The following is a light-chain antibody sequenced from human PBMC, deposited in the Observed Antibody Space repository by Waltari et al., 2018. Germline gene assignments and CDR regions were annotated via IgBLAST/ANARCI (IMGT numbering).Light chain of an antibody. CDR2: AAS. Sequence: DIQITQSPASLSASVGDSVLITCRASQGISTYLNWYQQKPGKDPKLLIYAASSLHSGVPSRFSGSRSGTDFTLTISSLQPEDFATYYCQQNYIARPLTFDGGTKVEI. V-gene: IGKV1-39*01. J-gene: IGKJ4*01. CDR1: QGISTY. CDR3: QQNYIARPLT.